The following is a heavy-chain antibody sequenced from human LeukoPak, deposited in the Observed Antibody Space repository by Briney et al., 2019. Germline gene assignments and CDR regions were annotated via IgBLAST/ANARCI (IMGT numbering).Heavy chain of an antibody. V-gene: IGHV1-46*01. J-gene: IGHJ4*02. CDR1: GYTFSNYY. D-gene: IGHD6-19*01. Sequence: ASVKVSCKASGYTFSNYYIHWVRQAPGQGLEWMGIINPSGGSTTYAQNFQGRVTMTRDTSTSAVYMELSSLRSEDTAVYYCARGGSLAVAPHLYYFDYWGQGTLVTVSS. CDR3: ARGGSLAVAPHLYYFDY. CDR2: INPSGGST.